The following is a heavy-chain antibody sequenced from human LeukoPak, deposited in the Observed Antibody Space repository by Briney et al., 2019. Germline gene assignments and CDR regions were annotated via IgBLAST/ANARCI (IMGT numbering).Heavy chain of an antibody. Sequence: GGSLRLSCAASGFTFSSYWMNWVRQAPGKGLVWVSRIASDGSSTTYADSVKGRFSISRDNAKNTLYLQMNSLRAEDTAVYYCAEPEGGYYDIRPDWGQGTLVTVSS. J-gene: IGHJ4*02. CDR1: GFTFSSYW. CDR3: AEPEGGYYDIRPD. V-gene: IGHV3-74*01. D-gene: IGHD3-22*01. CDR2: IASDGSST.